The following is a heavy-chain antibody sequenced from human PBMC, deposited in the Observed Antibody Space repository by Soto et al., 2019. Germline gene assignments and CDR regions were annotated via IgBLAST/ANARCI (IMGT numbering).Heavy chain of an antibody. D-gene: IGHD6-19*01. V-gene: IGHV3-23*01. J-gene: IGHJ2*01. CDR2: ISGSGGST. CDR1: GFTFSSYG. CDR3: APEGAVAGTSDWYFDL. Sequence: EVQLLESGGGLVQPGGSLRLSCAASGFTFSSYGMTWVRQAPGKGLEWVSGISGSGGSTYYADSVKGRFTISRDNAKNTVYLQMNGLRADDTAVYDCAPEGAVAGTSDWYFDLWGRGTLVTVSS.